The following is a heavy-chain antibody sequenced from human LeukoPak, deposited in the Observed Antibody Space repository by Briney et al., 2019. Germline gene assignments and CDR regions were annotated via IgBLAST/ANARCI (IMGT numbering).Heavy chain of an antibody. Sequence: SETLSLTCTVSGGSISSYYWSWIRQPAGKGLEWIGRTYTSGSTNYNPSLKSRVTMSVDTSKNQFSLKLSSVTAADTAVYYCASSSNYYGSGSYFVWGQGTLVTVSS. J-gene: IGHJ4*02. V-gene: IGHV4-4*07. CDR3: ASSSNYYGSGSYFV. CDR1: GGSISSYY. CDR2: TYTSGST. D-gene: IGHD3-10*01.